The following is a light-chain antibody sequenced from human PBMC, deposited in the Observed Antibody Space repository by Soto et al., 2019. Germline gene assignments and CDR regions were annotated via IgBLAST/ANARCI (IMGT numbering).Light chain of an antibody. J-gene: IGKJ1*01. Sequence: MTQSPSTLSVSPGERVTLSCRARQNLHSFLNWYQQIPGQPPRLLIDGSSTRATGIPARFSGSGSGTEFTLTISSLQSEDFAVYCCQQYNNWPRTFCQVGNVDI. V-gene: IGKV3-15*01. CDR1: QNLHSF. CDR2: GSS. CDR3: QQYNNWPRT.